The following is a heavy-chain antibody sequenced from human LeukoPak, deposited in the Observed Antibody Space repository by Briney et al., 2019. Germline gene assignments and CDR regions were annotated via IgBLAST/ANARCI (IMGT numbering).Heavy chain of an antibody. CDR3: ARDRGITGSHYYYYYGTDV. D-gene: IGHD1-20*01. J-gene: IGHJ6*02. Sequence: GGSLRLSCAASGFTFSSYAMSWVRQAPGKGLEWVSVIYSGGSTYYADSVKGRFTISRDNSKNTLYLQMNSLRAEDTAAYYCARDRGITGSHYYYYYGTDVWGQGTTVTVSS. V-gene: IGHV3-66*01. CDR2: IYSGGST. CDR1: GFTFSSYA.